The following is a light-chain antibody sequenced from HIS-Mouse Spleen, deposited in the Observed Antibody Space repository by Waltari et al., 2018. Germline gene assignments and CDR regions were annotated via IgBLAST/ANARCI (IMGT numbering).Light chain of an antibody. J-gene: IGKJ4*01. V-gene: IGKV3D-15*03. CDR1: QSVSSN. CDR3: QQYNNWPPLT. CDR2: GAS. Sequence: EIVMTRSPATLSVSPGERATLSCRASQSVSSNLAWYQQKPCQAPRLLIYGASIRATGIPARFSGSGSGTEFTLTISILQSEDCAVYYCQQYNNWPPLTFGGGTKVEIK.